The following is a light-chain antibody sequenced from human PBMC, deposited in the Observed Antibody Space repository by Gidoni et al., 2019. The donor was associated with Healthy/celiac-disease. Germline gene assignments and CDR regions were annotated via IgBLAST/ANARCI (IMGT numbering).Light chain of an antibody. CDR2: DSS. CDR3: QQRNKWPIT. J-gene: IGKJ5*01. V-gene: IGKV3-11*01. CDR1: QSVNSY. Sequence: ELVLPQSPATLSLSPGERATLSCRASQSVNSYLAWYQQKPGQAPSLLMYDSSKRATGIPARFSGSGSGTDFTLTISSLEPEDFALYYCQQRNKWPITFGQGTRLEIK.